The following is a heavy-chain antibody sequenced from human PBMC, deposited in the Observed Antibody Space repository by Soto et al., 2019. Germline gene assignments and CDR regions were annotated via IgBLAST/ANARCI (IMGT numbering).Heavy chain of an antibody. CDR2: INPSGGST. CDR3: ARDARVVAATRWNWFDP. V-gene: IGHV1-46*01. J-gene: IGHJ5*02. Sequence: ASVKVSCKASGYTFTSYYMHWVRQAPGQGLEWMGIINPSGGSTSYAQKFQGRVTMTRDTSTSTVYMELSSLRSEDTAVYYCARDARVVAATRWNWFDPWGQGTLVTVSS. CDR1: GYTFTSYY. D-gene: IGHD2-15*01.